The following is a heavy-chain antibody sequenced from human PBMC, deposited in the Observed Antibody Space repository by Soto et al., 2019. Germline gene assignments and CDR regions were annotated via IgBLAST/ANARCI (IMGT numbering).Heavy chain of an antibody. D-gene: IGHD1-26*01. J-gene: IGHJ6*02. Sequence: GGSLRLSCAASGFTFSSYAMSWVRQAPGKGLEWVSAISGSGGSTYYADSVKGRFTISRDNSKNTLYLQMNSLRAEDTAVYYCAKASGGSYFKYGMDVWGQGTTVTVSS. CDR3: AKASGGSYFKYGMDV. CDR1: GFTFSSYA. CDR2: ISGSGGST. V-gene: IGHV3-23*01.